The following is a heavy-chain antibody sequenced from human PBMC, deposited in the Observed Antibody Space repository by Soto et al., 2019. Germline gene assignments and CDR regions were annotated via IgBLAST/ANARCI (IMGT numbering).Heavy chain of an antibody. CDR1: GFTFSSYG. V-gene: IGHV3-33*01. CDR3: ARDGDVNTGFGKDY. Sequence: WGSLRLSCASSGFTFSSYGMHGVLQAPGKGLECVAFICHDVGNTFYAESAKGRFTIYRDNSKNTLYLQTTSLSAEDTAMYYCARDGDVNTGFGKDYWGQGTLVTVSS. CDR2: ICHDVGNT. J-gene: IGHJ4*02. D-gene: IGHD3-16*01.